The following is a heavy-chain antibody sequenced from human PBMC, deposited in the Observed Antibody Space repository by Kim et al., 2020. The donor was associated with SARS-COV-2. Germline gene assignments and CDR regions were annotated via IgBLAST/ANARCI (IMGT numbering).Heavy chain of an antibody. CDR3: ARVGYYYDSSGYPSYWCF. D-gene: IGHD3-22*01. J-gene: IGHJ2*01. CDR1: GFSFSSYN. Sequence: GGSLRLSCAASGFSFSSYNMHWVRQATGKGLEWVSAIGTAGDTYYPGSVKGRFTTFSENAKNSSHLLINSLRAGETAAYYCARVGYYYDSSGYPSYWCF. V-gene: IGHV3-13*01. CDR2: IGTAGDT.